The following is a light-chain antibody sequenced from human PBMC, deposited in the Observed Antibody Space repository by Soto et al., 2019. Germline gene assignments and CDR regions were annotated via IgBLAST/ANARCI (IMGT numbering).Light chain of an antibody. CDR1: SSDVGGYNF. V-gene: IGLV2-8*01. J-gene: IGLJ2*01. CDR3: TSYAGSNIPVL. CDR2: DVT. Sequence: QSALTQPPSASGSPGQSVTISCTGTSSDVGGYNFVSWYQQHPGKAPKLMIYDVTERPSGVPDRFSGSKSGNTASLTVSGLQGEDEADYYCTSYAGSNIPVLFGGGTKVIVL.